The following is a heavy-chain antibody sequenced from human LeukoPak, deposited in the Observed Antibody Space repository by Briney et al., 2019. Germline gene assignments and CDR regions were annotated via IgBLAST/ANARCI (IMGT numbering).Heavy chain of an antibody. V-gene: IGHV1-8*01. CDR1: GYAFINHD. Sequence: GASVKVSCKASGYAFINHDINWVRQAPGQGLEWMGWMNSNSGNTGYAQQFQGRVTMTRDTSISTTYMELRSLRSDDTAVYYCARGSGQEGREWFDPWGQGTLVTVS. CDR3: ARGSGQEGREWFDP. CDR2: MNSNSGNT. J-gene: IGHJ5*02. D-gene: IGHD3-10*01.